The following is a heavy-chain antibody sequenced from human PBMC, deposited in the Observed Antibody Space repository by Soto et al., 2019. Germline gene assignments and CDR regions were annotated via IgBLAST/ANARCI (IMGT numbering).Heavy chain of an antibody. V-gene: IGHV5-51*01. Sequence: GESLKISCKASGYSITSYWIAWVRQMPGQGLEWMGIIFPDDSDTRYSPSFQGHVTISADKSISTAYLQWSSLKASDTAMYYCARVSYSSSWGLFDYWGQGTLVTVSS. CDR3: ARVSYSSSWGLFDY. CDR1: GYSITSYW. J-gene: IGHJ4*02. CDR2: IFPDDSDT. D-gene: IGHD6-13*01.